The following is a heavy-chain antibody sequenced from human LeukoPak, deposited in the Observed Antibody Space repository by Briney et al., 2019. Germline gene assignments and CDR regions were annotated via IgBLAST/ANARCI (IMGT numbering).Heavy chain of an antibody. J-gene: IGHJ4*02. Sequence: PGGSLRLSCAASGFTFSGSAMHWVRQASGKGLEWVGRIRSKANSYATAYAASVKGRFTISRDDSKNTAYLQMNSLKTEDTAVYYCTSLITMVRGVEVSYWGQETLVTVSS. CDR2: IRSKANSYAT. D-gene: IGHD3-10*01. CDR3: TSLITMVRGVEVSY. CDR1: GFTFSGSA. V-gene: IGHV3-73*01.